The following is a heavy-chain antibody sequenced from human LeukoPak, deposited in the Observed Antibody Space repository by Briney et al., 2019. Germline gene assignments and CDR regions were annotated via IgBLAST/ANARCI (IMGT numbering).Heavy chain of an antibody. D-gene: IGHD3-22*01. CDR2: IIPLLGTT. Sequence: SVKVSCKASGDTFSSYAISWVRRAPGQGLEWMGGIIPLLGTTNYAQKFQGRITITADELTTTAYMELSSLRSEDTAVYYCARNLYGRSGYYLLLDSWGQGTLVTVSS. CDR1: GDTFSSYA. J-gene: IGHJ4*02. V-gene: IGHV1-69*13. CDR3: ARNLYGRSGYYLLLDS.